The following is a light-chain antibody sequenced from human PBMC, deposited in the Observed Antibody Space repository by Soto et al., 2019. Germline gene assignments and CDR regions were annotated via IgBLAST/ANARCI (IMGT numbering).Light chain of an antibody. CDR1: SSDVGSYNL. V-gene: IGLV2-23*02. Sequence: QSALTQPASVSGSPGQSITISCIGTSSDVGSYNLVSWYQQHPGKAPKVLIYEVSERPSGVSNRFSGSKSGNTASLTISGLQAEDEAEYYCCSYAGSSLVFGGGTKLTVL. CDR3: CSYAGSSLV. CDR2: EVS. J-gene: IGLJ2*01.